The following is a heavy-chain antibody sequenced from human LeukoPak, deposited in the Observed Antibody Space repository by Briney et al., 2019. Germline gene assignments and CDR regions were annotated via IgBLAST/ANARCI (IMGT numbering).Heavy chain of an antibody. J-gene: IGHJ3*02. CDR3: ATDRLEIYALNI. D-gene: IGHD1-1*01. CDR1: GYSLSDLS. CDR2: FEPEEGDHGET. V-gene: IGHV1-24*01. Sequence: ASVKVSCMVSGYSLSDLSIHWVRHVPGKGLEWMGGFEPEEGDHGETIFAQTFEGRLTLTEDTVTATAYMELLSLTSEDTAVYYCATDRLEIYALNIWGQGTLVTVSS.